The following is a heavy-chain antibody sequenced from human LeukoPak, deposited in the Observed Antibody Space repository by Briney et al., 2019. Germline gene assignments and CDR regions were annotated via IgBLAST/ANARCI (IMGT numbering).Heavy chain of an antibody. D-gene: IGHD6-6*01. J-gene: IGHJ4*02. CDR1: GFTFSNYG. Sequence: AGGSLRLSCAASGFTFSNYGMHWVRQAPGKGLEWVAVISYDGSNKYYADSVKGRFTISRDNSKNTLYLQMNSLRAEDTAVYYCAKDESMDYWGQGTLVTVSS. V-gene: IGHV3-30*18. CDR2: ISYDGSNK. CDR3: AKDESMDY.